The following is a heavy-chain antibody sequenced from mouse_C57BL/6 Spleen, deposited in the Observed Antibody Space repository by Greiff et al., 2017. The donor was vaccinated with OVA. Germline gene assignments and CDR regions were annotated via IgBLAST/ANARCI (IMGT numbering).Heavy chain of an antibody. J-gene: IGHJ3*01. V-gene: IGHV2-5*01. CDR1: GFSLTSYG. Sequence: VKLEESGPGLVQPSQSLSITCTVSGFSLTSYGVHWVRQSPGKGLEWLGVIWRGGSTDYNAAFMSRLSITKDNSKSQVFFKMNSLQADDTAIYDCAKEGANWGSWFAYWGQGTLVTVSA. D-gene: IGHD4-1*01. CDR2: IWRGGST. CDR3: AKEGANWGSWFAY.